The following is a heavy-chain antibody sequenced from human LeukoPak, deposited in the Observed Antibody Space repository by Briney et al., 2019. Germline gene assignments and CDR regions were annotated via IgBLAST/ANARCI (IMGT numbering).Heavy chain of an antibody. Sequence: GGSLRLSCAASGFTFASYAMTWVRQAPGKGLEWFSAISGSGGSTYYADSVKGRFTISRDNYKNTLYLQMNILRAEDTAVYYCARDSGIYDSSGYYGLSYYGMDVWGQGPTVTVSS. D-gene: IGHD3-22*01. CDR3: ARDSGIYDSSGYYGLSYYGMDV. CDR1: GFTFASYA. CDR2: ISGSGGST. V-gene: IGHV3-23*01. J-gene: IGHJ6*02.